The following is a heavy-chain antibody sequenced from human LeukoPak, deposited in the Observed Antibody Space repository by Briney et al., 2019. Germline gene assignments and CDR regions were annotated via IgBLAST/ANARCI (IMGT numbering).Heavy chain of an antibody. D-gene: IGHD3-22*01. CDR1: GFSFSRYG. V-gene: IGHV3-48*04. CDR3: AKRADSSAHSFDY. Sequence: GGSLRLSCAASGFSFSRYGMKWVRQAPGKGLEWLSYIRSSDSTTYYADSLKGRFTISRDNAKNSLYLQMDSLRVEDTAVYYCAKRADSSAHSFDYWGQGTLVTVSS. CDR2: IRSSDSTT. J-gene: IGHJ4*02.